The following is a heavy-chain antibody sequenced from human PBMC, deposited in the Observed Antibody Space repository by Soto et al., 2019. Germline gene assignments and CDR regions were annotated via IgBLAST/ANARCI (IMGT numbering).Heavy chain of an antibody. D-gene: IGHD3-22*01. CDR3: TTGRRDYYGNSYMDL. CDR1: GYAFEVAW. CDR2: IKSKPDGGTT. J-gene: IGHJ6*03. Sequence: EMQLGESGGGLVKPGGSLRLSCAVSGYAFEVAWMNWVRQAPGKGLEWVGRIKSKPDGGTTEYAAPVEGRFTISREYSTSTLYLQMNSLRTEDTAVYYCTTGRRDYYGNSYMDLWGKGTTVTVSS. V-gene: IGHV3-15*01.